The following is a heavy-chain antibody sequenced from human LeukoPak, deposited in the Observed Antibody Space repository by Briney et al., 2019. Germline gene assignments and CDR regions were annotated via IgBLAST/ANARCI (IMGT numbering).Heavy chain of an antibody. CDR1: GGSISSYY. D-gene: IGHD1-26*01. CDR2: IYYSGGT. J-gene: IGHJ4*02. V-gene: IGHV4-59*01. CDR3: ARDVYKVGAI. Sequence: SETLSLTCTVSGGSISSYYWSWIRQPPGKGLEWIGYIYYSGGTNYNPSLKSRVTISVDTSKNQFSLKLSSVTAADTAVYYCARDVYKVGAIWGQGTLVTVSS.